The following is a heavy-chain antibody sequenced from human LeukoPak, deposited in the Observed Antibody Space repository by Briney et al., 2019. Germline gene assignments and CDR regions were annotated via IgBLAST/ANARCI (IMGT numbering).Heavy chain of an antibody. CDR3: ARGYCSSTSCFYFDY. V-gene: IGHV1-18*04. CDR1: GYTFTSDG. Sequence: HGASVKVSCKASGYTFTSDGISCVRQAPGQGLEWMGGISAYNGNTNYAQKLQGRVTMTTDTSTSTAYMELRSLRSDDTAVYYCARGYCSSTSCFYFDYWGQGTLVTASS. CDR2: ISAYNGNT. J-gene: IGHJ4*02. D-gene: IGHD2-2*01.